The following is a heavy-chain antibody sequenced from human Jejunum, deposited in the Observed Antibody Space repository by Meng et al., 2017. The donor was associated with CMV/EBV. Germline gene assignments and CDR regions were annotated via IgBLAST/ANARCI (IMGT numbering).Heavy chain of an antibody. CDR2: IYTSGST. D-gene: IGHD1-26*01. J-gene: IGHJ5*02. Sequence: QVTLQESGPGLVKSPAPLSLTCFVSAGSLSGYYWSWIRQPAGKGLEWIGRIYTSGSTHYNPSLKSRLTMSVDLSNNQLSLKLRSVTAADTAVYYCARESGSYYWFDPWGQGTLVTVSS. CDR1: AGSLSGYY. CDR3: ARESGSYYWFDP. V-gene: IGHV4-4*07.